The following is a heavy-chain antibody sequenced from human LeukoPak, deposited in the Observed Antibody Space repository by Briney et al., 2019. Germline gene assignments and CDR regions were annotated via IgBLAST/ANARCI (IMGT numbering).Heavy chain of an antibody. CDR3: ARGWLDS. V-gene: IGHV4-59*11. D-gene: IGHD5-12*01. J-gene: IGHJ4*02. Sequence: SETLSLTCTVSGDSISAHYWSRIRQPPGKGLEWIGFIYYSGTTNYNPSLKSRVTISVDRSKNQFSLKLSSVTAADTAVYYCARGWLDSWGQGTLVTVSA. CDR2: IYYSGTT. CDR1: GDSISAHY.